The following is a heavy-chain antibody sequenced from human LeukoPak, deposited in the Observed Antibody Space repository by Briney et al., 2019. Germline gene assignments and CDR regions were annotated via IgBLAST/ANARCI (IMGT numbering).Heavy chain of an antibody. D-gene: IGHD3-16*02. J-gene: IGHJ5*02. CDR1: GGSTSGYY. CDR2: IYYSGST. V-gene: IGHV4-59*01. Sequence: PSETLSLTCTVSGGSTSGYYWSWIRQPPGKGLEWIGHIYYSGSTNYNPSLKSRVTMSVDKSKNQFSLKLNSVTAADTAVYYCAGGRSSNWFDPWGQGTLVTVSS. CDR3: AGGRSSNWFDP.